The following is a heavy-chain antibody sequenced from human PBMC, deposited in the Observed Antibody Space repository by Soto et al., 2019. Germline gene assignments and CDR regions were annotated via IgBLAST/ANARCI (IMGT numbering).Heavy chain of an antibody. CDR2: IIPLFVTT. D-gene: IGHD3-10*01. Sequence: QVQVVQSGVEVRRPGSSVKVSCQASGDTFTNCVIISVRQAPGQGLEWMRGIIPLFVTTDFAKRFQGSLTITTDESTTTAYMDLSRLRSEDTATYYCAAELGFGKLSVVWGQGTTVIVS. V-gene: IGHV1-69*01. CDR3: AAELGFGKLSVV. J-gene: IGHJ6*02. CDR1: GDTFTNCV.